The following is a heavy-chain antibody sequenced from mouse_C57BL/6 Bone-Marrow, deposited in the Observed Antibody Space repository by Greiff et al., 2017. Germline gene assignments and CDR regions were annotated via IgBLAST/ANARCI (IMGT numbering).Heavy chain of an antibody. V-gene: IGHV7-3*01. CDR3: ARYSGDYGSSYDWYFDV. Sequence: EVKVVESGGGLVQPGGSLSLSCAASGFTFTDYYMSWVRQPPGKALEWLGFIRNKANGYTTEYSASVKGRFTISRDNSQSVLYLQMNALSAEDSATYYCARYSGDYGSSYDWYFDVWGTGTTVTVSS. CDR1: GFTFTDYY. J-gene: IGHJ1*03. D-gene: IGHD1-1*01. CDR2: IRNKANGYTT.